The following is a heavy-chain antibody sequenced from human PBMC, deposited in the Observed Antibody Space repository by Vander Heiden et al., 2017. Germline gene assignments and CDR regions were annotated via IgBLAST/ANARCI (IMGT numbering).Heavy chain of an antibody. V-gene: IGHV1-69*01. CDR3: ARDSPPPVTTFGNYYGMDV. J-gene: IGHJ6*02. D-gene: IGHD3-16*01. Sequence: QVQLVQSGAEVKKPGSSVKLSCKASGGTFSSYAISWVRQAPGQGLEWMGGIIPIFGTANYAQKFQGRVTITADESTSTAYMELSSLRSEDTAVYYCARDSPPPVTTFGNYYGMDVWGQGTTVTVSS. CDR2: IIPIFGTA. CDR1: GGTFSSYA.